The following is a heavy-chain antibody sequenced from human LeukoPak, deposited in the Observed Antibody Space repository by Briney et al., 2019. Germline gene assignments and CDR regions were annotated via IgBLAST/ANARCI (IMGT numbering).Heavy chain of an antibody. CDR1: GYTFTSYG. J-gene: IGHJ4*02. CDR2: ISAYNGNT. D-gene: IGHD3-10*01. V-gene: IGHV1-18*01. CDR3: ARDPYGSGSYSMDY. Sequence: ASVTVSCKASGYTFTSYGISWVRQAPGQGLEWMGWISAYNGNTNYAQKLQGRVTMTTDTSTSTAYMELRSLRSDDTAVYYCARDPYGSGSYSMDYWGQGTLVTVSS.